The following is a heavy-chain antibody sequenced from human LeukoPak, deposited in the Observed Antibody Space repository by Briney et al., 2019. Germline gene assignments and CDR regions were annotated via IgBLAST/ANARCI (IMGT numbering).Heavy chain of an antibody. V-gene: IGHV3-30*18. Sequence: TGRSLRLSCAASGFTFSSYGMHWVRQAPGKGLEWVAVISYDGSNKYYADSVKGRFTISRDNSKNTLYLQLSSVRAEDTAVYYCAKAGSSSSSGGGDYGGQGTLVTVSS. D-gene: IGHD6-6*01. J-gene: IGHJ4*02. CDR2: ISYDGSNK. CDR1: GFTFSSYG. CDR3: AKAGSSSSSGGGDY.